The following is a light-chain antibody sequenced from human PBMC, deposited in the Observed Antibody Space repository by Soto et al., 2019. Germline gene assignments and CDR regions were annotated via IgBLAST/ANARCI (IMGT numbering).Light chain of an antibody. V-gene: IGKV3-15*01. CDR2: GTS. CDR1: QSISGN. CDR3: QQYNSWPPIT. Sequence: EIVLTQSSGTLSLSPGERATLSCRAIQSISGNYLAWYQQKPGQAPRLLIYGTSTRVTGIPARFSGSGSGTEFTLTISSLQSEDFVVYYCQQYNSWPPITFGQGTRLEIK. J-gene: IGKJ5*01.